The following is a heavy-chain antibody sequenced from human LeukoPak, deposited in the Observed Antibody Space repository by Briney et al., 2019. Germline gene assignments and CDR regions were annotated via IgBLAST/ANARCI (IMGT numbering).Heavy chain of an antibody. V-gene: IGHV4-30-4*01. J-gene: IGHJ4*02. D-gene: IGHD6-6*01. CDR3: ASKAIAARSFDY. Sequence: SETLSLTCTVSGGSISSGDYYWSWIRQPPGKGLEWIGYIYYSGSTYYNPSLKSRVTISVDTSKNQFSLKLSSVTAADTAVYYCASKAIAARSFDYWAQGTLVTVSS. CDR2: IYYSGST. CDR1: GGSISSGDYY.